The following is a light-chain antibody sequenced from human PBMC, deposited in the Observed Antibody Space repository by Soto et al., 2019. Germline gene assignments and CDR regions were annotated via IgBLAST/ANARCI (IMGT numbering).Light chain of an antibody. J-gene: IGLJ3*02. CDR1: SSDVGTYNY. CDR2: DVS. CDR3: SSYTTINTQV. Sequence: QSALTQPASVSGSPGQSITISCTGTSSDVGTYNYVSWYQHRPGKAPKLMIYDVSYRPSGVSNRFSGSKSANTASLTISGLQDEDEADYYCSSYTTINTQVFGGGTKLTVL. V-gene: IGLV2-14*01.